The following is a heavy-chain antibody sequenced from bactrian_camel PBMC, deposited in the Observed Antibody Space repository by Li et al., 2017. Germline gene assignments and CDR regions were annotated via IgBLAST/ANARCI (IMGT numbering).Heavy chain of an antibody. Sequence: VQLVESGGGLVKPGGSLTMSCAASDTTFGTYDMTWVRQAPGKGLEWVSSIRSDGESTYFADSVKGRFAISRDNAKSTVILQLNSLKTEDTAMYYCAVFSPTRAHNNPRSQGTQVTVS. V-gene: IGHV3S40*01. CDR2: IRSDGEST. CDR1: DTTFGTYD. J-gene: IGHJ4*01.